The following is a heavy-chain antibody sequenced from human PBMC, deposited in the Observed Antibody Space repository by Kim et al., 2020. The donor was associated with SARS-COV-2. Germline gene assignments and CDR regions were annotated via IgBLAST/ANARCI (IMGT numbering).Heavy chain of an antibody. J-gene: IGHJ5*02. V-gene: IGHV4-39*07. Sequence: LYYDGTSYYHPSLKSRVTISRDTSKTQLSLRLTSVTAADTAIYYCARAPDLWGQGTLVTVSS. CDR2: LYYDGTS. CDR3: ARAPDL.